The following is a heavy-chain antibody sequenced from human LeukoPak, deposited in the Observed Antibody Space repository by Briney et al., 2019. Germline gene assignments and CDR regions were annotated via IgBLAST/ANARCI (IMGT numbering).Heavy chain of an antibody. CDR2: ISSSGSTI. D-gene: IGHD4-11*01. V-gene: IGHV3-11*04. J-gene: IGHJ6*03. CDR3: ARDAVTTHYYYYYMDV. CDR1: GFTFSDYY. Sequence: GGSLRLSCAASGFTFSDYYMSWIRQAPGKGLEWVSYISSSGSTIYYADSVKGRFTISRDNAKNSLYLQMNSLRVEDTAVYYCARDAVTTHYYYYYMDVWGKGTTVTVSS.